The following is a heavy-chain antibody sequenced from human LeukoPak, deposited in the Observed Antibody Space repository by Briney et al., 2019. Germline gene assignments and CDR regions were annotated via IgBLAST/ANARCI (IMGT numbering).Heavy chain of an antibody. V-gene: IGHV3-33*01. CDR2: IWYDGSNE. D-gene: IGHD1-1*01. Sequence: GRSLRLSCAPSGFTFSNYGMHWVRQAPGKGLQWVAVIWYDGSNEYYTGSVKGRFTISRDNAYNTLYLQMNSLRAEDTAVYYCARGSQSTWGFFAYWGQGTRVTVSS. CDR1: GFTFSNYG. CDR3: ARGSQSTWGFFAY. J-gene: IGHJ4*02.